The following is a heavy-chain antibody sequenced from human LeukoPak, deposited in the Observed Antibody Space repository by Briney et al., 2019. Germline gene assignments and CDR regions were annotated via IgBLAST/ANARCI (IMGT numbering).Heavy chain of an antibody. D-gene: IGHD1-7*01. CDR2: INPNSGDT. CDR1: GYTFTDYY. CDR3: ARETLGLRGWLDS. Sequence: ASVKVSCKASGYTFTDYYLHWVRQAPGQGLEWMGWINPNSGDTNYVQKFHGWVTMTRDTSISTAYMGLRRLRSDDTAVYYCARETLGLRGWLDSWGQGTLVTVSS. J-gene: IGHJ5*01. V-gene: IGHV1-2*04.